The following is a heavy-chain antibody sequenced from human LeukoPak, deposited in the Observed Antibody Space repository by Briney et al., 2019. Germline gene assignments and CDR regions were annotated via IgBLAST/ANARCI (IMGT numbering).Heavy chain of an antibody. Sequence: PGGSLRLSCAASGFAFSTYTMHWVRQAPGKGLEWVAVISIGGNIKYYADSVKGRFTISRDNSKNTLYLQMNSLRAEDTAVYYCARDLAAAAGTDYWGQGTLVTVSS. CDR1: GFAFSTYT. CDR2: ISIGGNIK. D-gene: IGHD6-13*01. V-gene: IGHV3-30*04. CDR3: ARDLAAAAGTDY. J-gene: IGHJ4*02.